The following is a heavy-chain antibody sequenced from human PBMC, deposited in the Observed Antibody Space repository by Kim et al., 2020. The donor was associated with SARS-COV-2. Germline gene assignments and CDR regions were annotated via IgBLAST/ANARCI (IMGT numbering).Heavy chain of an antibody. J-gene: IGHJ6*02. Sequence: SETLSLTCTVSGYSISSGYYWGWIRQPPGKGLEWIGSIYHSGSTYYNPSLKSRVTISVDTSKNQFSLKLSSVTAADTAVYYCAGDPSTGYGEDLYYYYGMDVWGRGTTVTVSS. CDR1: GYSISSGYY. CDR3: AGDPSTGYGEDLYYYYGMDV. D-gene: IGHD4-17*01. V-gene: IGHV4-38-2*02. CDR2: IYHSGST.